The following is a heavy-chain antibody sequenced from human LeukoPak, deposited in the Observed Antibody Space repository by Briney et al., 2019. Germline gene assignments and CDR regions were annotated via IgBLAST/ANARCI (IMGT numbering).Heavy chain of an antibody. J-gene: IGHJ3*02. CDR2: IYPRDSDT. V-gene: IGHV5-51*01. Sequence: RGESLKISCKGSEYTFTTYWIGWVRQMPGKGLEWMGIIYPRDSDTRYSPSFQGQVTISADKSISTAYLQWSSLKASDTAMYYCTRIAGVASIPDTFDIWGQGTMVTVSS. CDR1: EYTFTTYW. D-gene: IGHD5-12*01. CDR3: TRIAGVASIPDTFDI.